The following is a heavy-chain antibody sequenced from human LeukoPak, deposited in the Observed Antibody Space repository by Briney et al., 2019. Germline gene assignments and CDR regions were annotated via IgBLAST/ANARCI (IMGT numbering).Heavy chain of an antibody. CDR1: GFTFSNYA. CDR3: AGEIPTGRAFDY. V-gene: IGHV3-21*01. CDR2: ISAASSYT. J-gene: IGHJ4*02. Sequence: GGSLRLSCAASGFTFSNYAMSWVRQAPGKGLEWVSSISAASSYTYYTDSVKGRFTISRDNVKNSLSLQINSLRAEDTAVFYCAGEIPTGRAFDYWGQGTLVTVSS. D-gene: IGHD1-14*01.